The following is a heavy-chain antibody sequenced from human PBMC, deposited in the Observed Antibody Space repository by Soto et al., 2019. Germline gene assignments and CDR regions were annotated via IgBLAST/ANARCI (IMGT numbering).Heavy chain of an antibody. CDR1: GGSLSGYS. CDR3: ARAPYSGHWNQPWQPPRRPGNYGMDV. J-gene: IGHJ6*02. Sequence: QVQLQQWGAGLLKPSETLSLTCAVSGGSLSGYSWNLVRHHPGKGLEWIGEINDRGSTNYNPSLMRHVTISVNTSKNQFSLKLTSVNAADTGVYFCARAPYSGHWNQPWQPPRRPGNYGMDVWGQGTPVTVSS. D-gene: IGHD1-26*01. CDR2: INDRGST. V-gene: IGHV4-34*01.